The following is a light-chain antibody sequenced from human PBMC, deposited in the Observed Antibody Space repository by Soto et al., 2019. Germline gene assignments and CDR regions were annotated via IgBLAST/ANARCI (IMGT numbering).Light chain of an antibody. CDR2: GAS. Sequence: EVVLAQSPATLSLSPGERATLSCRASQSVSSNLAWYQQKPGQAPRLLIYGASTRATGIPARFSGSGSGTEFTLIISSLQSEDFAVYYCQQYNNWPLGFGGGTKVDIK. CDR1: QSVSSN. V-gene: IGKV3-15*01. CDR3: QQYNNWPLG. J-gene: IGKJ4*01.